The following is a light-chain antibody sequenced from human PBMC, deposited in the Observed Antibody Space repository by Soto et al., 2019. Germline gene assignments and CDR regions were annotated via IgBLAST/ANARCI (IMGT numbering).Light chain of an antibody. CDR3: SSYTSTSTLYV. CDR2: EVR. J-gene: IGLJ1*01. CDR1: NSDVGSYDY. Sequence: QSALTQPASVSGSPGQSITIFCTGTNSDVGSYDYVSWYQQYPGKAPKVIIYEVRNRPSGVSDRFSASKSGNTASLTISGLQAEDEAVYYCSSYTSTSTLYVFGSGTKVTVL. V-gene: IGLV2-14*01.